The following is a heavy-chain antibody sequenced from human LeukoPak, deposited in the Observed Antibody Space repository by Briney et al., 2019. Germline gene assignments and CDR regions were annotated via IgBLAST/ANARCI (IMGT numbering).Heavy chain of an antibody. Sequence: PGGSLRLSCAASGFTFSSYAMSWVRQAPGKGLEWVSAISGSGGSTYYADSVKGRFTISRDNSKNTLYLQMNSLRAEDTAVYYCAKEEGITMIVVVDFFDYWGQGTQVTVSS. J-gene: IGHJ4*02. V-gene: IGHV3-23*01. CDR3: AKEEGITMIVVVDFFDY. CDR1: GFTFSSYA. CDR2: ISGSGGST. D-gene: IGHD3-22*01.